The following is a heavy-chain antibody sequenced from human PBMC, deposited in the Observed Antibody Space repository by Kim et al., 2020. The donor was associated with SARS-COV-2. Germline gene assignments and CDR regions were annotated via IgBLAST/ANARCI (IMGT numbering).Heavy chain of an antibody. CDR2: IIPIFGTA. CDR1: GGTFSSYA. J-gene: IGHJ3*02. D-gene: IGHD2-2*01. CDR3: ASPGEYCSSTSCYASYAFDI. V-gene: IGHV1-69*13. Sequence: SVKVSCKASGGTFSSYAISWVRQAPGQGLEWMGGIIPIFGTANYAQKFQGRVTITADESTSTAYMELSSLRFEDTAVYYCASPGEYCSSTSCYASYAFDIWGQGTMVTVSS.